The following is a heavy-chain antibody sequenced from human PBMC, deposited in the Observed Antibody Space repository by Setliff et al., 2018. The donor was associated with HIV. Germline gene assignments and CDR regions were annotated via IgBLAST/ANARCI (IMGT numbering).Heavy chain of an antibody. J-gene: IGHJ4*02. CDR3: ARHGQYGSGSYYNRPFDF. CDR1: GYSFTNYW. Sequence: PGESLTISCKGSGYSFTNYWIAWLRQMPGKGLEWMGIIYPGDSDTRYSPSCHGQVTISADKSISTAYLQWSSLKGSDTAMYYCARHGQYGSGSYYNRPFDFWGQGALVTVSS. CDR2: IYPGDSDT. V-gene: IGHV5-51*01. D-gene: IGHD3-10*01.